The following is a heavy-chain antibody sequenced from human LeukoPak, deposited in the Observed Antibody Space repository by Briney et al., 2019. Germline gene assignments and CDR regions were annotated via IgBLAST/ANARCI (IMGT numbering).Heavy chain of an antibody. V-gene: IGHV1-69*13. CDR3: ATGGSIFGVDNDAFDI. CDR2: IIPIFGTA. J-gene: IGHJ3*02. CDR1: GGTFSSYA. Sequence: GASVKVSCKASGGTFSSYAISWVRQAPGQGLEWMGGIIPIFGTANYAQKFQGRVTITADESTSTAYMELSSLRSEDTAVYYCATGGSIFGVDNDAFDIWGQGTMVTVSS. D-gene: IGHD3-3*01.